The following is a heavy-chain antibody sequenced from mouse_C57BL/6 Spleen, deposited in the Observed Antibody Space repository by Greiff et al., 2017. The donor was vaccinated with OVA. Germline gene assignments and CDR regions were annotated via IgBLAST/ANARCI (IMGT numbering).Heavy chain of an antibody. CDR1: GFTFSSYG. CDR3: ASRVPHYDY. J-gene: IGHJ2*01. Sequence: EVMLVESGGDLVKPGGSLKLSCAASGFTFSSYGMSWVRQTPDNRLEWVATISSGGSYTYYPDSVKGRFTISRDNAKNTLYLQMSSLKSEDTAMYYCASRVPHYDYWGQGTTLTVSS. CDR2: ISSGGSYT. V-gene: IGHV5-6*02.